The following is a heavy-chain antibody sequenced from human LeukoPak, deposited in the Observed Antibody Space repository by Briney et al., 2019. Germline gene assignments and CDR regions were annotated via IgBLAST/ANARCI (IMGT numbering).Heavy chain of an antibody. CDR1: GYTFTSYD. V-gene: IGHV1-8*01. J-gene: IGHJ4*02. CDR2: MNPNSGNT. CDR3: ASPGRDYDILTGYYNPLDY. D-gene: IGHD3-9*01. Sequence: ASVKVSCKASGYTFTSYDINWVRQATGQGLGWMGWMNPNSGNTGYAQKFQGRVTITADKSTSTAYMELSSLRSEDTAVYYCASPGRDYDILTGYYNPLDYWGQGTLVTVSS.